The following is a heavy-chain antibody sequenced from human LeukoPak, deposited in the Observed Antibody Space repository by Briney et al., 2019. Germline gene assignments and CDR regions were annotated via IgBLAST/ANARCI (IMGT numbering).Heavy chain of an antibody. Sequence: SETLSLTCAVYGGSFSGYYWSWIRQPPGKGLESMGEINHSGSTNYNPSLKSRVTISVDTSKNQFSLKLSSVTAADTAVYYCARGRGAARGYYYYGMDVWGQGTTVTVSS. CDR3: ARGRGAARGYYYYGMDV. J-gene: IGHJ6*02. D-gene: IGHD1-26*01. V-gene: IGHV4-34*01. CDR2: INHSGST. CDR1: GGSFSGYY.